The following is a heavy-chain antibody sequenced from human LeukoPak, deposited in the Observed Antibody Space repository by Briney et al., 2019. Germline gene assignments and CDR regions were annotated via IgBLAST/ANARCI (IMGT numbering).Heavy chain of an antibody. V-gene: IGHV3-7*05. J-gene: IGHJ6*02. CDR1: GFTFSRYW. CDR2: IKQDGTEK. D-gene: IGHD6-6*01. Sequence: GGSLRLSCAASGFTFSRYWMTWVRQAPGKGLEWVANIKQDGTEKYYVDSVKGRFTISRDNSKNTLYLQMNSLRAEDTAVYYCANSAPSSSGRYYYGMDVWGQGTTVTVSS. CDR3: ANSAPSSSGRYYYGMDV.